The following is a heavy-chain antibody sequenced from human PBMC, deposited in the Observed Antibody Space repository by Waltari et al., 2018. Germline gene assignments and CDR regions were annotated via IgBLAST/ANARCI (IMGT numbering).Heavy chain of an antibody. CDR3: AKGGGLAVAGTFDY. D-gene: IGHD6-19*01. V-gene: IGHV3-23*01. J-gene: IGHJ4*02. Sequence: EVQLLESGGGLVQPGGSLRLSCAASGFTFSSYAMSWVRQAPGKGLEWVSAISGSGGITDDADSVKGRFTISRDKSKNTLYLQMNSLRAEDTAVYYCAKGGGLAVAGTFDYWGQGTLVTVSS. CDR2: ISGSGGIT. CDR1: GFTFSSYA.